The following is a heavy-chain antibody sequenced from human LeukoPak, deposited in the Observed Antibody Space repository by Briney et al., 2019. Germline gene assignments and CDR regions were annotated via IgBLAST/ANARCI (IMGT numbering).Heavy chain of an antibody. J-gene: IGHJ4*02. CDR2: INHSGST. Sequence: PSETLSLTCTVSGGSISSSSYYWSWIRQPPGKGLEWIGEINHSGSTNYNPSLKSRVTISVDTSKNQFSLKLSSVTAADTAVYYCARVGRYQLLYMFDYWGQGTLVTVSS. CDR3: ARVGRYQLLYMFDY. D-gene: IGHD2-2*02. V-gene: IGHV4-39*07. CDR1: GGSISSSSYY.